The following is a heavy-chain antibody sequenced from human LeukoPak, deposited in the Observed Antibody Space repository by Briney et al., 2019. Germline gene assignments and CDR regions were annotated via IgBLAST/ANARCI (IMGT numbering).Heavy chain of an antibody. D-gene: IGHD4-17*01. J-gene: IGHJ2*01. CDR2: IYSGGST. V-gene: IGHV3-53*01. CDR1: GFTVSSNY. CDR3: ARGTATTFYWYFDL. Sequence: PGGSLRLSCASSGFTVSSNYMSWVRQAPGKGLEWVSIIYSGGSTYYADSVEGRFTISRDNSKNTLYLQMSSLRAEDTAVYYCARGTATTFYWYFDLWGRGTLVTVSS.